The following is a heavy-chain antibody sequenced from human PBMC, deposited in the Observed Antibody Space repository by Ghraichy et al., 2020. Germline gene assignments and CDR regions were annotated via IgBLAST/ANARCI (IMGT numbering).Heavy chain of an antibody. CDR1: GFTFSSSA. CDR3: ARAYSSGWHYDAFDI. V-gene: IGHV3-30-3*01. D-gene: IGHD6-19*01. CDR2: VSYDGSNK. Sequence: GGSLRLSCAASGFTFSSSAIHWVRQAPGKGLEWVAVVSYDGSNKYYADSVKGRFTISRDNSKNTLYLQMNSLRAEDTAVYYCARAYSSGWHYDAFDIWGQGTMVTVSS. J-gene: IGHJ3*02.